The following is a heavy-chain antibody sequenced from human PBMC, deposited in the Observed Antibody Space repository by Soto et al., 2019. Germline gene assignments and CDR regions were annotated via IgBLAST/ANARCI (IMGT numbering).Heavy chain of an antibody. CDR3: AKDSHMTTVTDDAFDI. J-gene: IGHJ3*02. CDR1: GFTFRSYG. D-gene: IGHD4-17*01. Sequence: QVQLVESGGGVVQPGRSLRLSCAASGFTFRSYGMHWVRQALGKGLEWVAVISYDGTEKYYADSVKGRFTISRDNSKNTLYLQMNSLRAEDTAVYYCAKDSHMTTVTDDAFDIRGQGTMVTVSS. V-gene: IGHV3-30*18. CDR2: ISYDGTEK.